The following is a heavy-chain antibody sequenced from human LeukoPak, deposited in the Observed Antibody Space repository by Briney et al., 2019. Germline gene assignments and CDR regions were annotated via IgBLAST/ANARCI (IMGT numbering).Heavy chain of an antibody. Sequence: KSSETLSLTCTVSGGSISSNYWSWIRQPPGKGLEWIGYIYYSGSTNYNPSLKSRVTISVDTSKNQFSLKLSSVTAADTAVYYCARVGSSWYGDYYYYYMDVWGKGTTVTVSS. V-gene: IGHV4-59*01. D-gene: IGHD6-13*01. J-gene: IGHJ6*03. CDR3: ARVGSSWYGDYYYYYMDV. CDR1: GGSISSNY. CDR2: IYYSGST.